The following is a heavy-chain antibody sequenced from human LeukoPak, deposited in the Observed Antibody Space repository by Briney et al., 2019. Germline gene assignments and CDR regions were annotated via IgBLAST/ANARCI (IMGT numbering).Heavy chain of an antibody. CDR1: GFTFSSYR. CDR3: ARDAGAAAYFDE. Sequence: GGSLRLSCAASGFTFSSYRMTWVRQAPGKGLEWVSSISSDGRSTYYADSVKGRFTISRDNSKNTLHLQMNSLRAEDMPVYYCARDAGAAAYFDEWGERSLLTVSA. D-gene: IGHD6-13*01. V-gene: IGHV3-23*01. CDR2: ISSDGRST. J-gene: IGHJ4*02.